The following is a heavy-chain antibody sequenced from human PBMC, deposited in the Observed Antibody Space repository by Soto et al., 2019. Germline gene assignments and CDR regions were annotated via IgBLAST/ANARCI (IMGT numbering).Heavy chain of an antibody. CDR2: INLNSGHT. V-gene: IGHV1-8*01. Sequence: QAQLVQSGAEVKKPGASVKVSCKASGYTFTSYDISWVRQAAGQGLECMGWINLNSGHTDYAQKFQGSVTMTRNTSMSTAYMELGSLTSEDTAVYYCAGGRGWRDYWGQGTLVTVSS. CDR3: AGGRGWRDY. CDR1: GYTFTSYD. D-gene: IGHD6-19*01. J-gene: IGHJ4*02.